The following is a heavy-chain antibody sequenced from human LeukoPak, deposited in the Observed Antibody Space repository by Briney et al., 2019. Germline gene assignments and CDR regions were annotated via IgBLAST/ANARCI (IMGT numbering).Heavy chain of an antibody. CDR1: GGTFSSYA. CDR2: IIPIFGTA. D-gene: IGHD1-26*01. CDR3: AVDRGANWFDP. J-gene: IGHJ5*02. V-gene: IGHV1-69*13. Sequence: SVKVSCKASGGTFSSYAISWVRQAPGQGLEWMGGIIPIFGTANYAQKFQGRVTITADESTSTAYMELSSLRSEAAAVYFCAVDRGANWFDPWAREPWSPSPQ.